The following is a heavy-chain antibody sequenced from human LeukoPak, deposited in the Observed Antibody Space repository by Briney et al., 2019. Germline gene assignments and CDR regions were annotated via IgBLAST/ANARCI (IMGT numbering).Heavy chain of an antibody. V-gene: IGHV1-46*01. Sequence: ASVKVSCKTSGYTFTTYFMHWVRQVPGQGLEWVAIINPIGGSTNYAQKFRGRVTVTRDLSTSTVYMELSNLASEDTAVFYCARLTRNAGPFDYWGQGTLVTVSS. CDR2: INPIGGST. J-gene: IGHJ4*02. CDR3: ARLTRNAGPFDY. D-gene: IGHD6-13*01. CDR1: GYTFTTYF.